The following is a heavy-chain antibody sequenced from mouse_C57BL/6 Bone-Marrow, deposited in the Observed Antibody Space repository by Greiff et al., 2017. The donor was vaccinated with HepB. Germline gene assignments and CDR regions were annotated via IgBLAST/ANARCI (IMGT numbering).Heavy chain of an antibody. CDR3: ARFYYGNYWAMDY. V-gene: IGHV1-69*01. J-gene: IGHJ4*01. Sequence: QVQLQQPGAELVMPGASVKLSCKASGYTFTSYWMHWVKQRPGQGLEWIGEIDPSDSYTNYNQKFKGKATLTVDTSSSTAYMELNSLTSEDSAVYYCARFYYGNYWAMDYWGQGTSVTVSS. D-gene: IGHD2-1*01. CDR2: IDPSDSYT. CDR1: GYTFTSYW.